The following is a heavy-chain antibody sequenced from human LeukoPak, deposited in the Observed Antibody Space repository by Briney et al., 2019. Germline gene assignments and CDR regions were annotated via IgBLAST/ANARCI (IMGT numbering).Heavy chain of an antibody. CDR2: ISNSDGTT. CDR1: GFTFSSYA. CDR3: AKTRGSGPFDY. J-gene: IGHJ4*02. D-gene: IGHD3-10*01. Sequence: GGSLRLSCAVSGFTFSSYAMSWVRQAPGKGLEWVSTISNSDGTTYYADSVKGRFTISRDDSENTLSLQMNSLRAEDTAVYYCAKTRGSGPFDYWGQGTLVTVSS. V-gene: IGHV3-23*01.